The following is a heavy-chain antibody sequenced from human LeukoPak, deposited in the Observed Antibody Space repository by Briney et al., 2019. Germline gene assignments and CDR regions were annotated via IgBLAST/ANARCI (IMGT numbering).Heavy chain of an antibody. V-gene: IGHV3-48*01. CDR1: GLTFSRYS. D-gene: IGHD2-2*01. J-gene: IGHJ5*02. Sequence: PGGSLRLSCAASGLTFSRYSMNWVRQAPGKGLEWVSHISSSSSTIYYADSVKRRFTISRDNAKNSLYLQMNSLRAEDTAVYYCARVASHCSSTSCYSWFDPWGQGTLVTVSS. CDR3: ARVASHCSSTSCYSWFDP. CDR2: ISSSSSTI.